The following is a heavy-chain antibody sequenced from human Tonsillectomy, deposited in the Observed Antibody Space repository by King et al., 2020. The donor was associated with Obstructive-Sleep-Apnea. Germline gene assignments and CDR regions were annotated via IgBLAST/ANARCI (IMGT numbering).Heavy chain of an antibody. CDR1: GFTFSNAW. J-gene: IGHJ4*02. CDR3: ASGPSSYYYDSSGYWPLVH. CDR2: IESKTDGGTT. V-gene: IGHV3-15*04. D-gene: IGHD3-22*01. Sequence: VQLVESGGGLVKPGGSLRLSCAASGFTFSNAWMNWVRQAPGKGLEWVGRIESKTDGGTTAYAAPVKGRFTISRDDSKNTLYLQMNSLKTEDTAVYYCASGPSSYYYDSSGYWPLVHWGQGTLVTVSS.